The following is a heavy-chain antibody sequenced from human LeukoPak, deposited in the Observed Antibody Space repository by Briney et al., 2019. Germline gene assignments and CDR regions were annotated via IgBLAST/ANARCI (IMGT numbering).Heavy chain of an antibody. CDR1: GGSISSYY. CDR3: ARAFSDYYWYFDL. J-gene: IGHJ2*01. V-gene: IGHV4-59*01. CDR2: IYYSGST. D-gene: IGHD4-17*01. Sequence: KPSETLSLTCTVSGGSISSYYWSWIRQPPGKGLEWIGYIYYSGSTNYNPSLKSRVTISVDTSKNQFSLKLSSVTAADTAMYYCARAFSDYYWYFDLWGRGTLVTVSS.